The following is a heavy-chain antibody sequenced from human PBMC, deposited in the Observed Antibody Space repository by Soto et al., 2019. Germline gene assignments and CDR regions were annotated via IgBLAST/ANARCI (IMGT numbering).Heavy chain of an antibody. Sequence: QEHLMESGGGLVKPGGSLRLSCAGSGFIFSDYYITWIRRAPGKGLEWVSYINTLSSAIYYADSVKGRFTISRDNAKNSVYLQMNSLRPEDTAVYYCARRLQWQLRPLDSWGRGTLVTVSS. J-gene: IGHJ4*02. D-gene: IGHD6-19*01. V-gene: IGHV3-11*01. CDR3: ARRLQWQLRPLDS. CDR1: GFIFSDYY. CDR2: INTLSSAI.